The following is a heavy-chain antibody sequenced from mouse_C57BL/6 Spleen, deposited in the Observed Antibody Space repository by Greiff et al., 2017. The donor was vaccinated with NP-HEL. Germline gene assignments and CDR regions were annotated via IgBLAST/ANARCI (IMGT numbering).Heavy chain of an antibody. CDR3: ARVSSGYYAMDY. Sequence: ESGPGLVKPSQSLSLTCSVTGYSITSGYYWNWIRQFPGNKLEWMGYISYDGSNNYNPSLKNRISITRDTSKNQFFLKLNSVTTEDTAAYYCARVSSGYYAMDYWGQGTSVTVSS. CDR1: GYSITSGYY. J-gene: IGHJ4*01. D-gene: IGHD3-2*02. V-gene: IGHV3-6*01. CDR2: ISYDGSN.